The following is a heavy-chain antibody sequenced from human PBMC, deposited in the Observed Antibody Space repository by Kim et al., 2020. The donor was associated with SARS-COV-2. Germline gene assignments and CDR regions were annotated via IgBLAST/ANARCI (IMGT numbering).Heavy chain of an antibody. D-gene: IGHD1-26*01. CDR3: AKSGVVGAITPQFFDY. Sequence: GGSLRLSCAASGFTFGSYSMSWVRQAPGKGLEWVSCISGSGVSIHYADSVKGRFTISRDNSKETLYLQVDSPRADDTAIYYCAKSGVVGAITPQFFDYWGQGTLSPSP. V-gene: IGHV3-23*01. CDR2: ISGSGVSI. CDR1: GFTFGSYS. J-gene: IGHJ4*02.